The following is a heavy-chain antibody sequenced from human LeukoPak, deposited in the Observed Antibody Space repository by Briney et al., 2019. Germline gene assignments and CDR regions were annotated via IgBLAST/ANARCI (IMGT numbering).Heavy chain of an antibody. CDR3: ARDLGYDSERNLVGY. J-gene: IGHJ4*02. V-gene: IGHV3-21*01. Sequence: GGSLRLSCAASGFTFSSYSMNWVRQAPGKGLEWVSSISSSSSYIYYADSVKGRFTISRDNAKNSLYLQMNSLRAEDTAVYYCARDLGYDSERNLVGYWGQGTLVTVSS. D-gene: IGHD3-22*01. CDR1: GFTFSSYS. CDR2: ISSSSSYI.